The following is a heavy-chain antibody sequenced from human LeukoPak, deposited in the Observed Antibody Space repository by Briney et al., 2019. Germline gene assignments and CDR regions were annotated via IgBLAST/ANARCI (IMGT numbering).Heavy chain of an antibody. CDR1: GFTFSSSA. V-gene: IGHV3-23*01. CDR2: ISNIGGYT. CDR3: AKQLGYRSDGSCYFPY. D-gene: IGHD2-15*01. Sequence: GGSLRLSSAASGFTFSSSAMSWVRQAPGKGLEWVSAISNIGGYTYYADSVQGRFTISRDNSKSTLCLQMNSLRAEDTAVYYCAKQLGYRSDGSCYFPYWGQGTLVTVSS. J-gene: IGHJ4*02.